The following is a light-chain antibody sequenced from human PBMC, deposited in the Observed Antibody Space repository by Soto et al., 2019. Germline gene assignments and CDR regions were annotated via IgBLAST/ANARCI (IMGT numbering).Light chain of an antibody. J-gene: IGKJ1*01. CDR3: QQYGSHRT. CDR2: KAS. CDR1: ESISDY. Sequence: DIQMTQSPSTLSASVVDIVTITCRASESISDYLAWYQQKPGKAPKLLIYKASSLESGVPSRFSGSGSGTEFTLTISSLHPDDFATYYCQQYGSHRTFGQGTKVDIK. V-gene: IGKV1-5*03.